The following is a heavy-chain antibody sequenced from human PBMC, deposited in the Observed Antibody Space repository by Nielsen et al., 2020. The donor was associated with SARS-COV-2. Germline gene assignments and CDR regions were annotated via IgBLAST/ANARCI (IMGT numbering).Heavy chain of an antibody. CDR1: GYTFTSYT. J-gene: IGHJ4*02. Sequence: ASVKVSCKASGYTFTSYTINWLRQAPGQRLECMGWINAGDGHTKYSQNFQGRVTITRDTSAGTVYMELSSLRSDDTAVYYCARDSSGSYRRVDYWGQGTLVTVSS. CDR2: INAGDGHT. V-gene: IGHV1-3*01. CDR3: ARDSSGSYRRVDY. D-gene: IGHD1-26*01.